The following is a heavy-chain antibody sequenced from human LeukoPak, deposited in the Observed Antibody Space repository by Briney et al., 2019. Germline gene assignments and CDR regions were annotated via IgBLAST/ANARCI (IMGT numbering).Heavy chain of an antibody. V-gene: IGHV1-46*01. CDR1: GYTFTSYY. CDR3: ARDFPQYCGGDCYPVDY. J-gene: IGHJ4*02. Sequence: ASVKVSCKASGYTFTSYYMHWVRQAPGQGLEWMGIINPSGGSTSYAQKFQGRVTMTRDMSTSTVYMELSSLRSDDTAVYYCARDFPQYCGGDCYPVDYWGQGTLVTVSS. D-gene: IGHD2-21*02. CDR2: INPSGGST.